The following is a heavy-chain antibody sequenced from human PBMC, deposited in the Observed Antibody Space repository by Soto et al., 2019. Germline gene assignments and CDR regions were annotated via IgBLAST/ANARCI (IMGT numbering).Heavy chain of an antibody. CDR2: FYYGGR. V-gene: IGHV4-59*02. CDR3: ARADETLIYWSFDL. D-gene: IGHD2-8*01. CDR1: GGAVGYDY. Sequence: SETLSLTCTVSGGAVGYDYWSWIRQPPGKGLEWIGNFYYGGRYYNPSLKSRVSISADASKNQLSLKLTSVTAADTAVYYCARADETLIYWSFDLWGRGTLVTVSS. J-gene: IGHJ2*01.